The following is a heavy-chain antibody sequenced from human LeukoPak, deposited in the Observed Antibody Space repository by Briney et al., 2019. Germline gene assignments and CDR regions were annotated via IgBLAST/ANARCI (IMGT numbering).Heavy chain of an antibody. CDR3: ARMGVTYYYDSSTYYPTAFDV. CDR2: IFHSGSI. D-gene: IGHD3-22*01. V-gene: IGHV4-38-2*01. Sequence: SETLSLTCAASGYSISSGHYWGWIRQSPGKGLEWIATIFHSGSIYYNPSLKSRVTLSVDTSKNQFSLRLNSVTAADTALYYCARMGVTYYYDSSTYYPTAFDVWGQGTMVSVSS. J-gene: IGHJ3*01. CDR1: GYSISSGHY.